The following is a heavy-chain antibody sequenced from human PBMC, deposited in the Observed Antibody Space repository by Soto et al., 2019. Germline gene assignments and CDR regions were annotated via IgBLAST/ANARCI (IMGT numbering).Heavy chain of an antibody. J-gene: IGHJ5*01. Sequence: SATLSLTCTVSGGSISSGGYSWRWLRQPPGKGLEWIGDINHSGSTYYNPSLKSRVTISIDRSKNQFSLNLTSVTAADTAVYFWSREGGAGATDWFDSWGQGNLVTV. CDR1: GGSISSGGYS. D-gene: IGHD1-26*01. CDR3: SREGGAGATDWFDS. CDR2: INHSGST. V-gene: IGHV4-30-2*01.